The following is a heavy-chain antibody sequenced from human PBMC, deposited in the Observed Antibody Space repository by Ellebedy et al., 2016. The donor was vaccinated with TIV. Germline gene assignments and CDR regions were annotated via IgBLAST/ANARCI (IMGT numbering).Heavy chain of an antibody. D-gene: IGHD2-21*02. Sequence: AASVKVSCKASGYRFDSYALNWVREAPGQGLEWMGWISTYNGKTNYAQNFQGRVTLTTDTSTSTAYMELRSLTSDDTAVYFCARVSAVTAHFDHWGQGSLVTVSS. CDR2: ISTYNGKT. V-gene: IGHV1-18*01. J-gene: IGHJ4*02. CDR1: GYRFDSYA. CDR3: ARVSAVTAHFDH.